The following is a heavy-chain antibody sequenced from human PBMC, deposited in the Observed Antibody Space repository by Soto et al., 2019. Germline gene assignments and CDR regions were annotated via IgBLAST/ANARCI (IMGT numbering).Heavy chain of an antibody. CDR3: ASNYYDSSGYWSSAFDI. J-gene: IGHJ3*02. CDR2: ISAYNGNT. Sequence: GASVKVSCKASGYTFTSYGISWVRQAPGQGLEWMGWISAYNGNTNYAQKLQGRVTMTTDTSTSTAYMELRSLRSDDTAVYYCASNYYDSSGYWSSAFDIWGQGTMVTVSS. D-gene: IGHD3-22*01. V-gene: IGHV1-18*01. CDR1: GYTFTSYG.